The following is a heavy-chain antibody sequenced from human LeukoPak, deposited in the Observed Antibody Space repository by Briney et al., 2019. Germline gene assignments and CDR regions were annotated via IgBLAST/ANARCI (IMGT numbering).Heavy chain of an antibody. V-gene: IGHV4-59*11. Sequence: MASETLSLTCTVSGGSISSHYWSWIRQPPGKGLEWIGYIYYSGSTNYNPSLKSRVTISVDTSKNQFSLKPSSVTAADTAVYYCARQFVVVVAATRGGWFDPWGQGTLVTVSS. J-gene: IGHJ5*02. CDR1: GGSISSHY. D-gene: IGHD2-15*01. CDR2: IYYSGST. CDR3: ARQFVVVVAATRGGWFDP.